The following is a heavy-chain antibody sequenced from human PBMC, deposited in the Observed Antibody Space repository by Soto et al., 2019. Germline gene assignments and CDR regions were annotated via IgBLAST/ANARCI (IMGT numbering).Heavy chain of an antibody. V-gene: IGHV3-23*01. J-gene: IGHJ6*02. CDR2: ISGSGGST. CDR1: GFTFSSYA. Sequence: PGGSLRLSCAASGFTFSSYAMSWVRQAPGKGLEWVSAISGSGGSTYYADSVKGRFTISRDNSKNTLYLQMNSLRVEDTAVYYCAKDGLLGYDLDVWGQGTTVTVSS. CDR3: AKDGLLGYDLDV.